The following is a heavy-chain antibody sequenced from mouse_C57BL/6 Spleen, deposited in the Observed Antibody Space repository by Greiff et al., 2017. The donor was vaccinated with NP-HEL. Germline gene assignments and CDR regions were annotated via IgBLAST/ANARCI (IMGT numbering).Heavy chain of an antibody. CDR1: GYTFTSYW. V-gene: IGHV1-64*01. J-gene: IGHJ1*03. Sequence: QVQLQQPGAELVKPGASVKLSCKASGYTFTSYWMHWVKQRPGQGLEWIGMIHPNSGSTNYNEKFKSKATLTVDKSSSTAYMQLSSLTSEDSAVYYCARDYDGYPSWYFDVWGTGTTVTVSS. CDR3: ARDYDGYPSWYFDV. D-gene: IGHD2-3*01. CDR2: IHPNSGST.